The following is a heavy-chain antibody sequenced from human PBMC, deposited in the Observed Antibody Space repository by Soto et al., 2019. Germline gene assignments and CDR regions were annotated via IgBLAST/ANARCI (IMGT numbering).Heavy chain of an antibody. D-gene: IGHD1-26*01. CDR2: ISYDGSNK. CDR3: AKDPIVGAGMVPYYFDY. Sequence: GGSLILSCAASGFTFSSYGMHWVRQAPGKGLEWVAVISYDGSNKYYADSVKGRFTISRDNSKNTLYLQMNSLRAEDTAVYYCAKDPIVGAGMVPYYFDYWGQGTLVTVSS. J-gene: IGHJ4*02. CDR1: GFTFSSYG. V-gene: IGHV3-30*18.